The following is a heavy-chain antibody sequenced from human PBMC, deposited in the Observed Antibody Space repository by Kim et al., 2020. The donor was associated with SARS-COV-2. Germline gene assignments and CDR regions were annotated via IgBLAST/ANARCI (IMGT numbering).Heavy chain of an antibody. V-gene: IGHV1-18*01. D-gene: IGHD5-18*01. CDR2: ISAYNGNT. CDR3: ARGRGPYSLLPMDV. CDR1: GYTFTSYG. Sequence: ASVKVSCKASGYTFTSYGISWVRQAPGQGLEWMGGISAYNGNTNYAQKLQGRVTMTTDTSTSTAYMELRSLRSDDTAVYYCARGRGPYSLLPMDVWGQGTTVTVSS. J-gene: IGHJ6*02.